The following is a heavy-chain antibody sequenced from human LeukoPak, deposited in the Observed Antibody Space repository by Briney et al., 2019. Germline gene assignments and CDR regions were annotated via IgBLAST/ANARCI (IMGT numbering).Heavy chain of an antibody. V-gene: IGHV3-30*04. CDR3: AKDRREIVVPMGDDY. CDR2: ISYDGSDK. CDR1: GFTFSSYA. Sequence: PGGSLRLSCAASGFTFSSYAMHWVRQAPGKGLEWVAVISYDGSDKYYADSVKGRFTISRDNSKNALYLQMNSLRAEDTAVYYCAKDRREIVVPMGDDYWGQGTLVTVSS. J-gene: IGHJ4*02. D-gene: IGHD3-22*01.